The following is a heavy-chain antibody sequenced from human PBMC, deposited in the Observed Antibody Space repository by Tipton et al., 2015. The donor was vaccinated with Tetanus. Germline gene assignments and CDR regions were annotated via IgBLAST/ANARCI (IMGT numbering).Heavy chain of an antibody. CDR2: AYYSGST. CDR1: GGSISSYY. V-gene: IGHV4-59*01. J-gene: IGHJ4*02. CDR3: ARFSYDSGGFFSYFDC. D-gene: IGHD3-22*01. Sequence: LRLSCTVSGGSISSYYWSWIRQPPGEGLEWIGHAYYSGSTNYKPSLKSRVSISVDTSNDQFSLRLTSVTAADTAIYYCARFSYDSGGFFSYFDCWGRGTLVTVSS.